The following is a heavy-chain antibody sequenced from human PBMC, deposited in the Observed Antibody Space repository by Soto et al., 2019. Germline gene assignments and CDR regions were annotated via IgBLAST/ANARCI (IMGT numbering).Heavy chain of an antibody. Sequence: QVQLQQWGAGLLKPSETLSLTCAVYGGSFRGYYWRWIRQPPGKGLEWIGEINHRGSTNYNPSLMSRVTISGDTSKNQFFLKLSSVTAADTAVYYCARGTIFGVVPHAGGWFDPWGQGTLVTVSS. D-gene: IGHD3-3*01. CDR3: ARGTIFGVVPHAGGWFDP. V-gene: IGHV4-34*01. CDR1: GGSFRGYY. CDR2: INHRGST. J-gene: IGHJ5*02.